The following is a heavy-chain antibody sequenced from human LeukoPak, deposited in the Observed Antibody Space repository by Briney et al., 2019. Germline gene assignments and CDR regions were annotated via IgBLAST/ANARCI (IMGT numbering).Heavy chain of an antibody. CDR1: GFTFRTYS. Sequence: GGSLRLSCAVSGFTFRTYSMNWVRQAPGKGLEWVSYISSSSSTIYYADSVKGRFTISRDNAKNSLYLQMNSLRAEDTAVYYCARGGGWVGSDYWGQGTLVTVSS. V-gene: IGHV3-48*01. J-gene: IGHJ4*02. D-gene: IGHD6-19*01. CDR2: ISSSSSTI. CDR3: ARGGGWVGSDY.